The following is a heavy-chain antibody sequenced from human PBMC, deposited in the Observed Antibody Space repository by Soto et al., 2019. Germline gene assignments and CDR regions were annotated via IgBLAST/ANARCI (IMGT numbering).Heavy chain of an antibody. V-gene: IGHV3-9*01. CDR3: AKGEGGEPAVGYFTS. Sequence: HPGGSLRLSGAASGFIFDAYAMYWVRQTPGKGLEWISGISWNSDDIDYADSVRGRFTISRDNAQNSLYLQMNSLRPEDTAFYFCAKGEGGEPAVGYFTSWGQGTLVTVSS. J-gene: IGHJ4*02. D-gene: IGHD2-2*01. CDR2: ISWNSDDI. CDR1: GFIFDAYA.